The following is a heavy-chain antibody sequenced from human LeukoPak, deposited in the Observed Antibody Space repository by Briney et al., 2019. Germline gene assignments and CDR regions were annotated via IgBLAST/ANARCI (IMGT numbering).Heavy chain of an antibody. J-gene: IGHJ4*02. D-gene: IGHD3-10*01. CDR1: GYTFTSYG. CDR3: ARDRRYGSGRPNTEAFGY. Sequence: ASVKVSCKASGYTFTSYGISWVRQAPGQGLEWMGWISAYNGNTNYAQKLQGRVTMTTDTSTSTAYMDLRSLRSYDTAVYYCARDRRYGSGRPNTEAFGYWGQGPLVIVSS. V-gene: IGHV1-18*01. CDR2: ISAYNGNT.